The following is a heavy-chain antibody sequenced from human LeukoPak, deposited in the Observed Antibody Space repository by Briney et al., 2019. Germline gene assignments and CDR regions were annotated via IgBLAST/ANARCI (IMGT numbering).Heavy chain of an antibody. D-gene: IGHD3-10*01. Sequence: GESLRLSCAASGFTFTTYWMSWVRQAPGKGLMWVARIKSDGSTIYADSVQGRFTISRDNAKNMVYLQMNSLRADDTAIYHCTRAITYFYGSVTYDWFDSWGQGTRVTVSS. J-gene: IGHJ5*01. V-gene: IGHV3-74*01. CDR3: TRAITYFYGSVTYDWFDS. CDR2: IKSDGST. CDR1: GFTFTTYW.